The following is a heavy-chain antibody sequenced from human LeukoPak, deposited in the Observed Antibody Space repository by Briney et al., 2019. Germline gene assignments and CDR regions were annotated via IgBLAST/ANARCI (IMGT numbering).Heavy chain of an antibody. CDR3: ARSDGNWFDP. CDR1: GYTFTSYY. Sequence: ASVKVSCXASGYTFTSYYMHWVRQARGQGLEWMGIINPSGGTTTYAQKFQGRVTMTRDTSTGTVYMELSSLRSEDTAVYYCARSDGNWFDPWGQGTLVTVSS. D-gene: IGHD2-8*01. V-gene: IGHV1-46*01. J-gene: IGHJ5*02. CDR2: INPSGGTT.